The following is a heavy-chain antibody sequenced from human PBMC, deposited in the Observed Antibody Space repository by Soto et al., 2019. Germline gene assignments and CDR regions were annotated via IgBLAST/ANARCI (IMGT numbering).Heavy chain of an antibody. CDR3: ASRDPGTSVDY. Sequence: QVQLQESGPGLVKPSGTLSLTCAVSGGSFTSNNWWTWVRQPPGQGLEWIGEIYRTGSTNYNPSLKSRVTISLDKSENQFSLKVTSLTAADTAVYYCASRDPGTSVDYWGQGTLVTVPS. J-gene: IGHJ4*02. V-gene: IGHV4-4*02. D-gene: IGHD1-7*01. CDR2: IYRTGST. CDR1: GGSFTSNNW.